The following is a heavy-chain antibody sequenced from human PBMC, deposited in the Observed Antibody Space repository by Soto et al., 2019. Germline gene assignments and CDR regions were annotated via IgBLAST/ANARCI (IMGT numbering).Heavy chain of an antibody. V-gene: IGHV4-31*03. J-gene: IGHJ5*02. CDR2: IYYSGST. CDR1: GGSISSGGYS. D-gene: IGHD3-10*01. CDR3: ARRRITMVRGVISGFDP. Sequence: SEPLSLTGTVSGGSISSGGYSWRWIRQHPGKGLEWIGYIYYSGSTYYNPSLKSRVTISVDTSKNQFSLKLSSVTAADTAVYYCARRRITMVRGVISGFDPWGQGTLVTVSS.